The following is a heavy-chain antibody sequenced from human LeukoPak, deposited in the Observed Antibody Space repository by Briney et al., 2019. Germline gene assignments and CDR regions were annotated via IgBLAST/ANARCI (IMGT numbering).Heavy chain of an antibody. D-gene: IGHD3-3*02. CDR1: GFSFSGYW. J-gene: IGHJ4*02. CDR2: ISNNGGST. Sequence: GGSLRLSCAASGFSFSGYWMSWVRQASGKGLEWVSVISNNGGSTHYADSVKGRFTISRDNSKNMLYLQMNSLRAEDTAIYYCVLAEYWGQGTLVTVSS. CDR3: VLAEY. V-gene: IGHV3-23*01.